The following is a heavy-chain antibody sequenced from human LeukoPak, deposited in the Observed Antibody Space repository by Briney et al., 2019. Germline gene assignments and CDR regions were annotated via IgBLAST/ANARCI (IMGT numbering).Heavy chain of an antibody. CDR3: ARDLDDSSNFYSKIDSFFDY. V-gene: IGHV1-46*01. D-gene: IGHD3-22*01. Sequence: ASVKVSCKASGYTLTSYYLHWVRQAPGQGLEWMAIINPSGGSTSHAQKFQGRVTMTRDTSASTVYMELSSLRSEDTAVYYCARDLDDSSNFYSKIDSFFDYWGQGTLVTVSS. CDR2: INPSGGST. J-gene: IGHJ4*02. CDR1: GYTLTSYY.